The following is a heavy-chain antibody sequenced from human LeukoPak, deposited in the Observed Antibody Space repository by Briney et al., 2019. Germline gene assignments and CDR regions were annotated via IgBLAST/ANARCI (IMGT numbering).Heavy chain of an antibody. CDR3: ARDRSRWLVVFWFDP. J-gene: IGHJ5*02. CDR2: INPNSGGT. Sequence: ASVKVSCKASGYTFTGYYMHWVRQAPGQGLEWMGWINPNSGGTNYAQKFQGRVTMTRDTSISTAYMELSRLRSDDTAVYYCARDRSRWLVVFWFDPWGQGTLVTVSS. D-gene: IGHD6-19*01. CDR1: GYTFTGYY. V-gene: IGHV1-2*02.